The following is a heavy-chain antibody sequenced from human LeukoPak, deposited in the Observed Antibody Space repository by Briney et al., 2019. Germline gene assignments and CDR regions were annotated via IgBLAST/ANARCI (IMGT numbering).Heavy chain of an antibody. D-gene: IGHD3-22*01. CDR1: GGTFSSYA. CDR3: ATPPHYTYYYDSSGYDPGFDY. CDR2: IIPIFGTA. J-gene: IGHJ4*02. V-gene: IGHV1-69*13. Sequence: SVTVSCTASGGTFSSYAISWVRQAPGQGLEWMGGIIPIFGTANYAQKFQGRVTITADESTSTAYMELSSLRSEDTAVYYCATPPHYTYYYDSSGYDPGFDYWGQGTLVTVSS.